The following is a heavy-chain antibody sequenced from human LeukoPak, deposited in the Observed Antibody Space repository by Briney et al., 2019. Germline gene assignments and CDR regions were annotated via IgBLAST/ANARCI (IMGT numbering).Heavy chain of an antibody. CDR3: TRDAEISCYTWYNWFDP. CDR2: IYYTGAT. J-gene: IGHJ5*02. CDR1: GGSITNYY. Sequence: SETLSLTCTVSGGSITNYYWSWIRQPPGKGLEWFGYIYYTGATKYNPSLESRVTISVDTSKSQFSLQLSSVTAADTAVYYCTRDAEISCYTWYNWFDPWGQGILVTVSS. V-gene: IGHV4-59*01. D-gene: IGHD2-15*01.